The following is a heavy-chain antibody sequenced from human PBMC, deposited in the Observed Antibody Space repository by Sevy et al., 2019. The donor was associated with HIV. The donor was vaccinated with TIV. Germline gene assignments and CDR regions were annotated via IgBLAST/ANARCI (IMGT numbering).Heavy chain of an antibody. CDR3: ATASGQWRLRVAFDI. CDR1: GYTLTELS. V-gene: IGHV1-24*01. Sequence: ASVKVSCKVSGYTLTELSMYWVRQAPGKGLEWMGGFDPEDGETIYAQKFQGRVTMTEDTSTDTAYMELSSLRSEDTAVYYCATASGQWRLRVAFDIWGQGTMVTVSS. J-gene: IGHJ3*02. CDR2: FDPEDGET. D-gene: IGHD6-19*01.